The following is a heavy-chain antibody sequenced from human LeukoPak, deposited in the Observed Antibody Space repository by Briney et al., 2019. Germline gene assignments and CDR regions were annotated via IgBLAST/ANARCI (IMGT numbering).Heavy chain of an antibody. CDR3: ARHIVGEQNFDY. D-gene: IGHD3-16*02. Sequence: GGSLRLSCATSGFTFGAYWMSWFRQAPGKGPEWVASIKDDGSAQFYVDSLEGRFTISRDNAKNTLYLQMDTMRVEDTAVYYCARHIVGEQNFDYWSQGALVTVSS. CDR2: IKDDGSAQ. V-gene: IGHV3-7*01. J-gene: IGHJ4*02. CDR1: GFTFGAYW.